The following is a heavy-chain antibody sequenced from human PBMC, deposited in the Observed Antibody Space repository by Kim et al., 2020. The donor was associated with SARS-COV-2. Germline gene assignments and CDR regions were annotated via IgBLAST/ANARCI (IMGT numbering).Heavy chain of an antibody. J-gene: IGHJ5*02. D-gene: IGHD6-13*01. V-gene: IGHV4-39*01. CDR3: AKAHTGYSSSWYEWFDP. Sequence: SETLSLTCTVSGGSISSSSYYWGWIRQPPGKGLEWIGSIYYSGSTYYNPSLKSRVTISVDTSKNQFSLKLSSVTAADTAVYYCAKAHTGYSSSWYEWFDPWGQGTLVTVSS. CDR1: GGSISSSSYY. CDR2: IYYSGST.